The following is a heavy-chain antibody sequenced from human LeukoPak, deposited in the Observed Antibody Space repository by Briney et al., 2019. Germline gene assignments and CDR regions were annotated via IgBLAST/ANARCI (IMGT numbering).Heavy chain of an antibody. CDR1: GFTFSDYG. Sequence: GGSLRLSCAASGFTFSDYGMYWVRQAPGKGLEWVALIWYDGGKKHYTDSVRGRFTISRDNSKNTLYLQMDSLRAEDTAVYYCVRYCNGGSCYRAAFDVWGPGTMVTVSS. CDR3: VRYCNGGSCYRAAFDV. J-gene: IGHJ3*01. CDR2: IWYDGGKK. V-gene: IGHV3-33*01. D-gene: IGHD2-15*01.